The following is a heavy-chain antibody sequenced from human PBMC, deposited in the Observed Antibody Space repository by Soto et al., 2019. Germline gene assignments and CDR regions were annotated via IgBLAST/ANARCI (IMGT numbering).Heavy chain of an antibody. J-gene: IGHJ6*02. CDR3: VKDGWYSSSLRAYYYGMDV. D-gene: IGHD6-13*01. Sequence: PGGSLRLSCSASGFTFSSYAMHWVRQAPGKGLEYVSAISSNGGSTYYADSVKGRFTISRDNSKNTLYLQMSSLRAEDTAVYYCVKDGWYSSSLRAYYYGMDVWGQRTTVTVSS. CDR2: ISSNGGST. CDR1: GFTFSSYA. V-gene: IGHV3-64D*06.